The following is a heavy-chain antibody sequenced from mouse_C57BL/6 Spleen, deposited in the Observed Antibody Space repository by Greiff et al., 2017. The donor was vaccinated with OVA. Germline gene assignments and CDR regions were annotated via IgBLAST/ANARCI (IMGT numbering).Heavy chain of an antibody. CDR1: GFSLTSYG. J-gene: IGHJ3*01. Sequence: VKLVESGPGLVQPSQSLSITCTVSGFSLTSYGVHWVRQSPGKGLEWLGVIWSGGSTDYNAAFISRLSISKDNSKSQVFFKMNSLQADDTAIYYCARNWGYDGAWFAYWGQGTLVTVSA. V-gene: IGHV2-2*01. CDR2: IWSGGST. CDR3: ARNWGYDGAWFAY. D-gene: IGHD2-2*01.